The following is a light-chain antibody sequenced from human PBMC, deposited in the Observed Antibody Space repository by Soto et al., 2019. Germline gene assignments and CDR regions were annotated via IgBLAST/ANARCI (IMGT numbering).Light chain of an antibody. J-gene: IGKJ5*01. CDR3: QQYYAYPVT. Sequence: AIQMTQSPSSFSASTGDTVTITCRASQTIYSSLVWYQQKPGKAPKLLIYDASTLQSGVPSRFSGGGSGTDFTLTISPLQSEDFATYYCQQYYAYPVTFGQGTRLEI. CDR1: QTIYSS. CDR2: DAS. V-gene: IGKV1-8*01.